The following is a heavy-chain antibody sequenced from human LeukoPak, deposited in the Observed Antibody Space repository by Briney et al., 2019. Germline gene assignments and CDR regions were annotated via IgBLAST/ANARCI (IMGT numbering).Heavy chain of an antibody. V-gene: IGHV4-59*01. CDR2: IHYSGST. J-gene: IGHJ4*02. CDR1: GGSINSYY. Sequence: SETLSLTCTVSGGSINSYYWSWIRQPPGKGLQWIGCIHYSGSTNYNPSLKSRVTISVDTSKNQFSLKLSSMTAADTAVYYCARGALLWFGDRMEYYFEYLGERTLLSVSS. D-gene: IGHD3-10*01. CDR3: ARGALLWFGDRMEYYFEY.